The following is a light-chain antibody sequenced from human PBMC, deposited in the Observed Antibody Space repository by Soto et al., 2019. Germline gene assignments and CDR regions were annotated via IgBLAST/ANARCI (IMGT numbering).Light chain of an antibody. Sequence: QSVLTQPPSASGSPGQSVTISCTGTSSVVGGYNYVSWYQHHPGKAPKLIIYEVYKRPSGVPDRFSGSKSGNTAALTVSGLQAEVDADYYCSSYVGTNSYVFGTGTKVTVL. CDR3: SSYVGTNSYV. J-gene: IGLJ1*01. CDR2: EVY. CDR1: SSVVGGYNY. V-gene: IGLV2-8*01.